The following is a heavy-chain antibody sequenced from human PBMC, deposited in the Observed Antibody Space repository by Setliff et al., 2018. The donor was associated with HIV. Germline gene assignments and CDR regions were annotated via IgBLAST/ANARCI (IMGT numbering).Heavy chain of an antibody. CDR1: GDSMTSSTHY. CDR3: ARQGFDP. CDR2: VYISGTT. V-gene: IGHV4-39*01. J-gene: IGHJ5*02. Sequence: PSETLSLTCSVSGDSMTSSTHYWAWIRQSPGKGLEWIGSVYISGTTYYNPPLKSRLTISVDTSKNQFSLKLSSVTAADTAVYYCARQGFDPWGQGTLVTVSS.